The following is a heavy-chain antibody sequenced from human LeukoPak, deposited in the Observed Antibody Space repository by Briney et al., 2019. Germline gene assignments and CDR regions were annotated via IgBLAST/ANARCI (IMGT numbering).Heavy chain of an antibody. CDR1: GFTFSSYS. D-gene: IGHD6-13*01. CDR3: ARDPLEQQLVSDAFDI. Sequence: GGSLRLSCAASGFTFSSYSMTWVRQAPGKGLEWVSYISSSSSTIYYADSVKGRFTISRDNAKNSLYLQMNSLRAEDTAVYYCARDPLEQQLVSDAFDIWGQGTMVTVSS. V-gene: IGHV3-48*01. J-gene: IGHJ3*02. CDR2: ISSSSSTI.